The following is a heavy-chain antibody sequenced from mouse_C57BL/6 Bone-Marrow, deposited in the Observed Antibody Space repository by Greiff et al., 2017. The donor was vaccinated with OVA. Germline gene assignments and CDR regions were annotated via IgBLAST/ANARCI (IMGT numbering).Heavy chain of an antibody. CDR1: GYTFTSYW. J-gene: IGHJ2*01. Sequence: VQLQQSGAELVKPGASVKMSCKASGYTFTSYWINWVKQRPGQGLEWIGDIYPGSGSTNYNEKFKSKATLTVDTSSSTAYMQLSSLTSEDSAVYYCARRGCYGSSYVYYFDYWGQGTTLTVSS. CDR2: IYPGSGST. V-gene: IGHV1-55*01. CDR3: ARRGCYGSSYVYYFDY. D-gene: IGHD1-1*01.